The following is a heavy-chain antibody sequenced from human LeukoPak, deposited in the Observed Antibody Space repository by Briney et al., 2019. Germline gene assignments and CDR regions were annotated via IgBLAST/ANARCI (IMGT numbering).Heavy chain of an antibody. Sequence: ASVKVSCKASGYTFTTYWIHWVRQAPGLGLEWMGWTNPTSGGTNYAQKFQGRVTMTRDTSISTAYMELSRLTSDDTAVYYCARGVLSGDYGRYFDYWGQGALVTVSS. CDR2: TNPTSGGT. CDR3: ARGVLSGDYGRYFDY. V-gene: IGHV1-2*02. CDR1: GYTFTTYW. J-gene: IGHJ4*02. D-gene: IGHD4-17*01.